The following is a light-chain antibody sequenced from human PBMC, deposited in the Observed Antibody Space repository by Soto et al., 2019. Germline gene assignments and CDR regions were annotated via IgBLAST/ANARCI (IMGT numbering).Light chain of an antibody. CDR2: MGF. CDR1: QSLLNRNGQNC. Sequence: DIVMTQSPLSLPVTPGEPASISCRSSQSLLNRNGQNCLDWYLQKPGQSPQLLIHMGFIRASGVPYRFSGSGSGTYFTLTISRVEAEDVGVYYCMQALESPPTFGGGTKVEIK. V-gene: IGKV2-28*01. CDR3: MQALESPPT. J-gene: IGKJ4*01.